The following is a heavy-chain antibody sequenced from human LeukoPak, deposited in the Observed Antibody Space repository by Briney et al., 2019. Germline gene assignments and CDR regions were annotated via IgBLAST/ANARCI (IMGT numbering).Heavy chain of an antibody. Sequence: GGSLRLSCAASGFNLSRFAMTWVRQAPGMGLEWVSSLSDSGENSYYADSVKGRFTISRDSSKNMLFLRLTNLRAEDTAVYYCAKVRPGYSHYFYFMDVLATGTTVTVSS. J-gene: IGHJ6*03. CDR2: LSDSGENS. V-gene: IGHV3-23*01. CDR3: AKVRPGYSHYFYFMDV. D-gene: IGHD5-18*01. CDR1: GFNLSRFA.